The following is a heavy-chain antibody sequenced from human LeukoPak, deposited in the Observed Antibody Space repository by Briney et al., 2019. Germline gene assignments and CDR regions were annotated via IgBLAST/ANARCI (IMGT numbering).Heavy chain of an antibody. Sequence: ASVKVSCKASGYTFSTYGITWVRQAPGQGLEWMGWIIVYKGNTNYAQNLQGRVTMTTDTSTSTAYMELRSLRSDDTAVYYCARALQQLVPNNWFDPWGQGTLVTVSS. CDR3: ARALQQLVPNNWFDP. V-gene: IGHV1-18*01. CDR2: IIVYKGNT. CDR1: GYTFSTYG. D-gene: IGHD6-13*01. J-gene: IGHJ5*02.